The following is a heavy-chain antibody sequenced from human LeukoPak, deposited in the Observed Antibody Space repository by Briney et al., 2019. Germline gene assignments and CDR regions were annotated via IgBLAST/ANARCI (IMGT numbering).Heavy chain of an antibody. V-gene: IGHV4-30-4*08. CDR3: ARVDSGYDSYYFDY. J-gene: IGHJ4*02. Sequence: SQTLSLTCTVSGGSISSGDYYWSWIRQPPGKGLEWIGYIYYSGSTYYNPSLKSRVTISVDTSKNQFSLKLSSVTAADTAVYYCARVDSGYDSYYFDYWGQGTLVTVSS. CDR2: IYYSGST. D-gene: IGHD5-12*01. CDR1: GGSISSGDYY.